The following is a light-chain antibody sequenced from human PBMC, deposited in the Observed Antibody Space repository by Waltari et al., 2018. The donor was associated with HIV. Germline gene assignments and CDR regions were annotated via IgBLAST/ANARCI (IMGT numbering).Light chain of an antibody. Sequence: QSALTQPPSASGSPGQSVTLSCTGTSSDVGGYNYVSWHQQHPGKAPKLMSYDVIKRPAGVPARFTGSKSGNRASLTASGLQPEDEADYYCSSHAGSKVVFGGGTRLTVL. CDR1: SSDVGGYNY. V-gene: IGLV2-8*01. CDR3: SSHAGSKVV. CDR2: DVI. J-gene: IGLJ2*01.